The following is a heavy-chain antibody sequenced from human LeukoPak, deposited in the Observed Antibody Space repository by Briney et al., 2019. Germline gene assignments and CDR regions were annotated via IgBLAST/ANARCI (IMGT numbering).Heavy chain of an antibody. Sequence: SETLSLTCTVSGASISSGSYYWSWIRQPAGKGLEWIGRIYTSGSTNYSPSLRSRVTVSLDTSMNQFSLNLRSVTAADTAVYYCATTVAGVREHAYWGQGTLVTVSS. CDR1: GASISSGSYY. D-gene: IGHD6-19*01. V-gene: IGHV4-61*02. J-gene: IGHJ4*02. CDR2: IYTSGST. CDR3: ATTVAGVREHAY.